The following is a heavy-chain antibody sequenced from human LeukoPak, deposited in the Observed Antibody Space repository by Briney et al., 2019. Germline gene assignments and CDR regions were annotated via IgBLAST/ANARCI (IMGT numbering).Heavy chain of an antibody. CDR2: ISGSGYTT. CDR1: GFTFSHFW. CDR3: AKDENPGYFDY. V-gene: IGHV3-23*01. J-gene: IGHJ4*02. D-gene: IGHD1-14*01. Sequence: GGSLRLSCAASGFTFSHFWMSWVRQAPGKGLERVSAISGSGYTTYYADSVKGRFTTSRDNSKNTLYLQMNSLRAEDTAVYYCAKDENPGYFDYWGQGTLVTVSS.